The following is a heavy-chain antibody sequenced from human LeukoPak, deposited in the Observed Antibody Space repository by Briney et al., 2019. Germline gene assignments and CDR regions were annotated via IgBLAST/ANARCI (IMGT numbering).Heavy chain of an antibody. Sequence: ASVKVSCKASGYTFIGYYMHWVRQAPGQGLEWMGWINPNSGDTNYAQKFQGRVTMTRDTSISTAYMQLSSLRSDDTAVYYCARYGSYGSGSYYNNYWGQGTLVTVSS. J-gene: IGHJ4*02. D-gene: IGHD3-10*01. CDR3: ARYGSYGSGSYYNNY. CDR1: GYTFIGYY. V-gene: IGHV1-2*02. CDR2: INPNSGDT.